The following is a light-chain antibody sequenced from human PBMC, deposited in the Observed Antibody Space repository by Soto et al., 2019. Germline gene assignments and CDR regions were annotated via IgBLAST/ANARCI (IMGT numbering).Light chain of an antibody. Sequence: DIVMTQSPDSLAVSLGERATINCKSSQSVLYSSNNKNYLAWYQQKPGQPPKLLIYWASTRESGVPDRFSGSGSGTDFTLTISSMQAEDVAVYYCQQYYNTYWTFGQGTTVEIK. CDR1: QSVLYSSNNKNY. V-gene: IGKV4-1*01. CDR3: QQYYNTYWT. J-gene: IGKJ1*01. CDR2: WAS.